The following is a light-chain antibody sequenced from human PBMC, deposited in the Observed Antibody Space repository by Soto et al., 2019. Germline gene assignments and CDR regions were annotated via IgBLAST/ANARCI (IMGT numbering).Light chain of an antibody. CDR2: GAS. CDR3: QQYGSSPPEKT. CDR1: QTVISNY. V-gene: IGKV3-20*01. J-gene: IGKJ1*01. Sequence: EIILTQSPRTLSLSPGERATLSCRASQTVISNYLAWYQQKPGQAPRLLIYGASSRATGIPDRFSGSGSGTDFTLTISRLEPEDFAVYYCQQYGSSPPEKTFGQGTKVEIK.